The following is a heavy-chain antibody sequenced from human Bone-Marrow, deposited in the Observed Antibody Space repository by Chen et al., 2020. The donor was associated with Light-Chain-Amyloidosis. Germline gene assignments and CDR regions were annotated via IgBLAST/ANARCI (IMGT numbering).Heavy chain of an antibody. CDR3: ARRRDGYNFDC. CDR2: IYPDDSDA. Sequence: EVQLEQSGPAVKKPGESLKISCKGSGYTFPNYWIGWVRQMPGKGLEWMGVIYPDDSDARYSPSFEGQVTISADKSITTAYLQWRSLKASDTAMYYCARRRDGYNFDCWGQGTLVTVSS. CDR1: GYTFPNYW. J-gene: IGHJ4*02. V-gene: IGHV5-51*01. D-gene: IGHD5-12*01.